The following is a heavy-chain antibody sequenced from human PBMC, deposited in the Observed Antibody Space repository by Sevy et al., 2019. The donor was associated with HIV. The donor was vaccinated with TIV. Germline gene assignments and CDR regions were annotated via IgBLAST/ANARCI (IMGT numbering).Heavy chain of an antibody. V-gene: IGHV4-39*01. CDR1: GVSISGGAYY. CDR3: ARRGDNNWFDP. CDR2: VSYTGST. Sequence: LSLTCTVSGVSISGGAYYWGWIRQPPGKGLEWIGSVSYTGSTYYNPSLKSRVTISVDTSKNQFSLKLTSVTAADTAVYYCARRGDNNWFDPWGQGTLVTVSS. J-gene: IGHJ5*02. D-gene: IGHD2-15*01.